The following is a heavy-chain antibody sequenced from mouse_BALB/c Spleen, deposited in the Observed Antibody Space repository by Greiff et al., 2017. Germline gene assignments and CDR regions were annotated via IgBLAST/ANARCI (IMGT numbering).Heavy chain of an antibody. Sequence: QVQLQQPGAELVRPGASVKLSCKASGYTFTSYWMNWVKQRPEQGLEWIGRIDPYDSETHYNQKFKDKAILTVDKSSSTAYMQLSSPTSEDSAVYYCTIYGNSRYYYAMDYWGQGTSVTVSS. D-gene: IGHD2-1*01. CDR2: IDPYDSET. J-gene: IGHJ4*01. CDR3: TIYGNSRYYYAMDY. V-gene: IGHV1-74*01. CDR1: GYTFTSYW.